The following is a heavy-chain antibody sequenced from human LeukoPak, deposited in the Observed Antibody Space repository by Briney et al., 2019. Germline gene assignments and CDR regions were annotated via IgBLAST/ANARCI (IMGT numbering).Heavy chain of an antibody. Sequence: SETLSLTCTVSGYSISSGYYWGWIRQPPGKGLEWIGSIYHSGSTFYNPSLKSRVTISVDTSKNEFSLKLSSVTATDTAVYYCARGYSYVYYLDSWGQGTLVTVSS. CDR2: IYHSGST. D-gene: IGHD5-18*01. CDR1: GYSISSGYY. V-gene: IGHV4-38-2*02. J-gene: IGHJ4*02. CDR3: ARGYSYVYYLDS.